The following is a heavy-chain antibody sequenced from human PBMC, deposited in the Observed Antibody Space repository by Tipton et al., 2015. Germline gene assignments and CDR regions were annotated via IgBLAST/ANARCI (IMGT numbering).Heavy chain of an antibody. V-gene: IGHV4-31*03. CDR2: IHYSGST. Sequence: TLSLTCTVSGGSISSGGYYWSWIRQHPGKGLEWIGYIHYSGSTHYNPSLNSRVTMSVDTSKNQFSLNLRSVSAADSAVYYCARGYGRMVRGVHFDYWGQGTLVTVSS. CDR3: ARGYGRMVRGVHFDY. CDR1: GGSISSGGYY. D-gene: IGHD3-10*01. J-gene: IGHJ4*02.